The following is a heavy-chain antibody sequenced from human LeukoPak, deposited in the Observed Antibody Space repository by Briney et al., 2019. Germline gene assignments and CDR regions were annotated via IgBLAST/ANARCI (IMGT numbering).Heavy chain of an antibody. CDR3: ARDRLAYGGNRWFDP. J-gene: IGHJ5*02. CDR1: GGSINSGTYY. V-gene: IGHV4-61*02. Sequence: SETLSLTCTVSGGSINSGTYYWGWIRQPAGKGLEWIGRIYSSGSTNYDPSLKSRVTISVDMSKNQFSLKLSSVSAADTAVYYCARDRLAYGGNRWFDPWGQGTLVTVSS. D-gene: IGHD4-23*01. CDR2: IYSSGST.